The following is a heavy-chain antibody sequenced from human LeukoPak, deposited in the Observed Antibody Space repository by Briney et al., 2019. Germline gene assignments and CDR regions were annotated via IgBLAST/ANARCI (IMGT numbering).Heavy chain of an antibody. CDR3: ARAGMARINWFDP. J-gene: IGHJ5*02. CDR1: GGTFSSYA. V-gene: IGHV1-69*13. Sequence: SVKVSCKASGGTFSSYAISWVRQAPGQGLEWMGGIIPIFGTANYAQKFQGRVTITADESTSTAYMELSSLRSEDAAVYYCARAGMARINWFDPWGQGTLVTVSS. CDR2: IIPIFGTA. D-gene: IGHD1-14*01.